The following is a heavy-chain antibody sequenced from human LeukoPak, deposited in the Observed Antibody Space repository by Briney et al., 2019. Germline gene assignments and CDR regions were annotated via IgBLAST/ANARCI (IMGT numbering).Heavy chain of an antibody. Sequence: SETLSLTCTVSGGSISSYYWSWIRQPPGKGLEWIGYIYYSGSTYYNPSLKSRVTISVDTSKNQFSLKLSSVTAADTAVYYCAKYAITMIVVSWGQGTLVTVSS. V-gene: IGHV4-59*06. CDR1: GGSISSYY. CDR2: IYYSGST. CDR3: AKYAITMIVVS. J-gene: IGHJ4*02. D-gene: IGHD3-22*01.